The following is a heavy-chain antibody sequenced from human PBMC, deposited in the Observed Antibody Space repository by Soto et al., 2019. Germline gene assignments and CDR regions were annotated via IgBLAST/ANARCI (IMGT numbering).Heavy chain of an antibody. V-gene: IGHV4-61*01. CDR1: GGSVSSGSYY. CDR2: IYYTGST. D-gene: IGHD2-21*01. J-gene: IGHJ5*02. CDR3: ARLGAYYQSLEP. Sequence: SETLSLTCTVSGGSVSSGSYYWSWIRQPPGKGLEWIGYIYYTGSTNYNPSLKSRVTISVDTSKNQFSLNLTSVTAADTSVYYCARLGAYYQSLEPWGPGTLVTVSS.